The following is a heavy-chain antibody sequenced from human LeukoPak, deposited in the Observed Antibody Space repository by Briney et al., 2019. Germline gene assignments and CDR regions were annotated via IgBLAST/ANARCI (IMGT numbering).Heavy chain of an antibody. CDR1: GYTFNSYG. J-gene: IGHJ6*03. CDR2: ISGYNGKT. V-gene: IGHV1-18*01. CDR3: ARGADWQVLEYYYYYMDV. Sequence: GASVKVSCKASGYTFNSYGISWVRQAPGQGLEWMAWISGYNGKTNYAQKFQGRGTMTTDRSTSTAYMELRSLRSEDTAVYYCARGADWQVLEYYYYYMDVWGKGTTVTVSS. D-gene: IGHD3-3*01.